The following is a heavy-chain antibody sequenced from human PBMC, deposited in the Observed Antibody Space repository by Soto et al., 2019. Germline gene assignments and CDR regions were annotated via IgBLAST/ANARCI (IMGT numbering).Heavy chain of an antibody. CDR1: GYTFTSYY. J-gene: IGHJ4*01. CDR3: ARDNTGNSEFAVDY. V-gene: IGHV1-46*01. Sequence: GASVKVSCKASGYTFTSYYIHWVRQAPGQGLEWMGMINPNGGSTSYAQKFLGRVTMTRDTSTNTLYMNLSSLKSDDTAVFYCARDNTGNSEFAVDYWGQGTRVTVSS. D-gene: IGHD2-8*02. CDR2: INPNGGST.